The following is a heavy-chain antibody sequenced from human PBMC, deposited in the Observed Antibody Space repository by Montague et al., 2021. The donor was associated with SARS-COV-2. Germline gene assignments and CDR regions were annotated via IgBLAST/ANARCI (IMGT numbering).Heavy chain of an antibody. Sequence: SETLSLTCTVSGGFISSYYWSWIRQPPGKGLEWIGYIYYNGTTNYSPSLKGRVSISVDTSKNQFSLEMNSVTAADTAVYYCARERGYQLLSGWFDPWGQGTLVTVSS. CDR1: GGFISSYY. CDR2: IYYNGTT. J-gene: IGHJ5*02. D-gene: IGHD2-2*01. V-gene: IGHV4-59*01. CDR3: ARERGYQLLSGWFDP.